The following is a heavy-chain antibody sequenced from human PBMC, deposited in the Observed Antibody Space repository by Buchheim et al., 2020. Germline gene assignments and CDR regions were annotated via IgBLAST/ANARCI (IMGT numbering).Heavy chain of an antibody. CDR1: GGSISSGGYS. V-gene: IGHV4-30-2*01. D-gene: IGHD3-10*01. J-gene: IGHJ4*02. CDR3: ASLKKDYYGSGFLY. Sequence: QLQLQESGSGLVKPSQTLSLTCAVSGGSISSGGYSWSWIRQPPGKGLEWIGYIYHSGSTYYNPSLKSRVTISVERSKNQFYLKLSSVTAADTAVYYCASLKKDYYGSGFLYWGQGTL. CDR2: IYHSGST.